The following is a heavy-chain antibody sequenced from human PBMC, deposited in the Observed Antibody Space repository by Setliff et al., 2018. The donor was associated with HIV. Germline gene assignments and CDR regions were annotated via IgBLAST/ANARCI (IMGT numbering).Heavy chain of an antibody. D-gene: IGHD2-2*01. CDR2: INAGNGNT. J-gene: IGHJ5*02. CDR3: AVVVPAAMPGGIGWFDP. V-gene: IGHV1-3*01. CDR1: GYTFSNYA. Sequence: ASVKVSCKASGYTFSNYAIHWLRQAPGQRLEWMGWINAGNGNTKNSQKFQGRLTITRDTSASTTYMELRSLRSDDTAVYYCAVVVPAAMPGGIGWFDPWGQGTLVTVSS.